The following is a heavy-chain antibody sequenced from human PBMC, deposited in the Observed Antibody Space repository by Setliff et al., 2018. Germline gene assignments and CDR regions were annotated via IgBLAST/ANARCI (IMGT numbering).Heavy chain of an antibody. Sequence: GASVKVSCKATGYTLSRHYMHWARQAPGQGLEWMGIINIGGGSASYAQKFQDRVTMTRDTSTSTVYLEVTSLRSEDTAVYYCARAGMASLNRKGVFEYWGQGTLVTVSS. CDR2: INIGGGSA. J-gene: IGHJ4*02. CDR1: GYTLSRHY. CDR3: ARAGMASLNRKGVFEY. V-gene: IGHV1-46*01. D-gene: IGHD3-10*01.